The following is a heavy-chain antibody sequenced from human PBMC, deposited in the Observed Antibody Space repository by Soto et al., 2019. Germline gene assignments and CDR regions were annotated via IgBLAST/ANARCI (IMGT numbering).Heavy chain of an antibody. V-gene: IGHV1-46*03. J-gene: IGHJ3*02. CDR2: INPSGGST. Sequence: GASVKVSCKASRYTFTDYYIHWVRQAPGQGLEWMGIINPSGGSTSYAQKFQGRVTMTRDTSTSTVYMELGSLRSEDTAVYYCARGYYDSRLDIWGQGTMVTVSS. D-gene: IGHD3-22*01. CDR3: ARGYYDSRLDI. CDR1: RYTFTDYY.